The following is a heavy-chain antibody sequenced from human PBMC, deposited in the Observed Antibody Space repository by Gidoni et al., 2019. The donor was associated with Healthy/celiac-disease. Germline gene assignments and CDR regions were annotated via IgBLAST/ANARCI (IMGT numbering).Heavy chain of an antibody. Sequence: QVQLVESGGGVVQPGRSLRLSCAASGFTFSSYAMHWVRQAPGKGLEWVAVISYDGSNKYYADSVKGRFTISRDNSKNTLYLQMNSLRAEDTAVYYCARDRGGNDYGDPYWYFDLWGRGTLVTVSS. CDR2: ISYDGSNK. D-gene: IGHD4-17*01. CDR3: ARDRGGNDYGDPYWYFDL. CDR1: GFTFSSYA. V-gene: IGHV3-30*04. J-gene: IGHJ2*01.